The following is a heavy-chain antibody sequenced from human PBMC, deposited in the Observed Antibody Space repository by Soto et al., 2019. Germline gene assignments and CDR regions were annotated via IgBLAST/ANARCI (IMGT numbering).Heavy chain of an antibody. CDR2: IGPYEGVT. J-gene: IGHJ2*01. CDR1: GYSFNDYG. CDR3: ARCYCSVGSCYTCWHFDL. D-gene: IGHD2-15*01. Sequence: QVQLEQSGAEVKKPGASVRVSCKASGYSFNDYGMSWVRQAPGQGLEWMGWIGPYEGVTNHAQTFQGRGTMTVDTATTTVDMELRSLRSDDTAIYYCARCYCSVGSCYTCWHFDLWGPGTLVTVTA. V-gene: IGHV1-18*01.